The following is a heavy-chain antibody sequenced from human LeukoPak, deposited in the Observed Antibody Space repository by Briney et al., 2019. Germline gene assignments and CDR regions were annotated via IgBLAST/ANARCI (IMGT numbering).Heavy chain of an antibody. Sequence: SEALSLTCAVSGGSISSGSWWGWIRQPPGKGLEWIGEIHHSGSTNYNPSLKSRVTLSVDKSKNQLSLRLTSVTAADTAVYYCARGGDYRFDYWGQGTLVTVSS. V-gene: IGHV4-4*02. CDR3: ARGGDYRFDY. J-gene: IGHJ4*02. CDR2: IHHSGST. D-gene: IGHD4-17*01. CDR1: GGSISSGSW.